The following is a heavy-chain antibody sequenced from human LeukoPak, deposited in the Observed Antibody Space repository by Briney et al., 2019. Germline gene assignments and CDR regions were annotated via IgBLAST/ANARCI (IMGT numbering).Heavy chain of an antibody. V-gene: IGHV1-46*01. D-gene: IGHD5/OR15-5a*01. Sequence: VASVKVSCKASGYTFTSYYMHWVRQAPGQGLEWMGIINPSGGSTSYAQKFQGRVTMTRDTSTSTVYMELRSLRSEDTAVYYCARTVSTGNSGWNWFDPWGQGTLVTVSS. J-gene: IGHJ5*02. CDR1: GYTFTSYY. CDR3: ARTVSTGNSGWNWFDP. CDR2: INPSGGST.